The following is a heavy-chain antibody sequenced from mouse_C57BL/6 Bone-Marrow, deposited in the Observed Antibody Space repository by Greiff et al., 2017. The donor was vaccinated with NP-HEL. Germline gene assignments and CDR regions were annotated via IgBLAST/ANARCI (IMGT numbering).Heavy chain of an antibody. V-gene: IGHV1-81*01. CDR3: ARRRAFYFDY. CDR1: GYTFTSYG. D-gene: IGHD3-3*01. CDR2: IYPRSGNT. Sequence: QVQLKESGAELARPGASVKLSCKASGYTFTSYGISWVKQRTGQGLEWIGEIYPRSGNTYYNEKFKGKATLTADKSSSTAYMEPRSLTSEDSAVYFCARRRAFYFDYWGQGTALTVSS. J-gene: IGHJ2*01.